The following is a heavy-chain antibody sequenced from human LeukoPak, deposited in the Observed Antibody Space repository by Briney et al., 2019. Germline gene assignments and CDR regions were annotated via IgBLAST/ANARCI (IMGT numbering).Heavy chain of an antibody. CDR2: INPNSGGT. CDR3: ARPVPASMGGIPSDY. D-gene: IGHD2-2*01. Sequence: ASVKVSCKASGYTFTGYYMHWVRQAPGQGLEWMGRINPNSGGTNYAQKFQGRVTMTRDTSISTAYMELSRLRSDDTAVYYCARPVPASMGGIPSDYWGQGTLVTVSS. J-gene: IGHJ4*02. V-gene: IGHV1-2*06. CDR1: GYTFTGYY.